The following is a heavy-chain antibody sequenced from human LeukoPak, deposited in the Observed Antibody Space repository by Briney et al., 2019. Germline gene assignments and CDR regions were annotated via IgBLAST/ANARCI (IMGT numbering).Heavy chain of an antibody. CDR3: ARAGGEGYYYMDV. V-gene: IGHV1-2*02. D-gene: IGHD2-21*01. CDR1: GYTFTGYY. CDR2: INPSGGT. J-gene: IGHJ6*03. Sequence: GASVKVSCKASGYTFTGYYLHWVRQAPGQGLEWMGWINPSGGTNYAQKFQGRVTMTRDTSISTAYMELSRLRSDDTAVYYCARAGGEGYYYMDVWGKGTTVTVSS.